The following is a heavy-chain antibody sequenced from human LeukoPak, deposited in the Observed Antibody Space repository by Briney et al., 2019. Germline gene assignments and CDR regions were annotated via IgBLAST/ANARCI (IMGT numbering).Heavy chain of an antibody. V-gene: IGHV1-46*01. CDR2: SSPSGGST. Sequence: ASVKVSCKASGYTFTNDYIHWVRQAPGQGLEWMGISSPSGGSTSYAQKFQGRVTMTRDSSTSTVYMELSSLSSEDTAVYYCARPTSIIPASNIYYYYYAMDLWGQGTTVTVSS. D-gene: IGHD2-2*01. CDR1: GYTFTNDY. J-gene: IGHJ6*02. CDR3: ARPTSIIPASNIYYYYYAMDL.